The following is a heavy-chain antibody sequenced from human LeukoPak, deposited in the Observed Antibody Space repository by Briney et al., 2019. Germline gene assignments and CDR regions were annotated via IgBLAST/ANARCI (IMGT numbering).Heavy chain of an antibody. CDR1: GFTFSSYW. D-gene: IGHD3-22*01. V-gene: IGHV3-7*01. CDR2: IKQDGSEK. CDR3: ARGTYYYVSSGYYTY. J-gene: IGHJ4*02. Sequence: GGSLRLSCAASGFTFSSYWMSWVRQAPGKGLQWVANIKQDGSEKYYVDSVKGRFTISRDNAKNSLYLQMNSLRAEDTAVYYCARGTYYYVSSGYYTYWGQGTLVTVSS.